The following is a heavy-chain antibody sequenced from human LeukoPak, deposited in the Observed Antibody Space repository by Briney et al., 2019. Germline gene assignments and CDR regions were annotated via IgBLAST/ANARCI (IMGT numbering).Heavy chain of an antibody. J-gene: IGHJ4*02. D-gene: IGHD5-24*01. CDR3: ARVAGRWLPASYFDY. V-gene: IGHV4-59*11. CDR1: GGSIISHY. Sequence: PSETLSLTCTVSGGSIISHYWSWIRQPPGKGLEWIGYIYYSGSTNYNPSLKSRVTISVDTSKNQFSLKLSSVTAADTAVYYCARVAGRWLPASYFDYWGQGTLVTVSS. CDR2: IYYSGST.